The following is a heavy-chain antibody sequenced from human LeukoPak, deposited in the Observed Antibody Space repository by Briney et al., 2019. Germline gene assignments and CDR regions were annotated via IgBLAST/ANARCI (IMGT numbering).Heavy chain of an antibody. D-gene: IGHD6-19*01. Sequence: GGYLRLYCAASGFTFSDYYMSWIRQAPGKGLEWVSYISSSGSTLYYEDSVKGRFTISRDNAKNSLYLQMNSLRAEDTAVYYCARDNSGLYGDYDYWGQGTLVTVSS. CDR3: ARDNSGLYGDYDY. V-gene: IGHV3-11*01. J-gene: IGHJ4*02. CDR2: ISSSGSTL. CDR1: GFTFSDYY.